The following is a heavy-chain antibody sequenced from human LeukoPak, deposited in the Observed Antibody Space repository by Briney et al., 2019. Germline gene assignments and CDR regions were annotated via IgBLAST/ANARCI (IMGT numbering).Heavy chain of an antibody. CDR2: INHSGST. D-gene: IGHD2-2*01. J-gene: IGHJ6*03. Sequence: SETLSLTCAVYGGSFSGYYWSWIRQPLGKGLEWIGEINHSGSTNYNPSLKSRVTISVDTSKNQFSLKLSSVTAADTAVYYCARAALPAGYYYYYYYMDVWGKGTTVTVSS. CDR1: GGSFSGYY. V-gene: IGHV4-34*01. CDR3: ARAALPAGYYYYYYYMDV.